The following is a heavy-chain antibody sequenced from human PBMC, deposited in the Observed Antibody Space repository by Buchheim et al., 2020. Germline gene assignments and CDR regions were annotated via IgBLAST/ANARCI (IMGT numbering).Heavy chain of an antibody. V-gene: IGHV4-39*07. Sequence: QLQLQESGPGLVKPSETLSLTCTVFGGSIGSSSYYWGWVRQPPGKGLEWIGSISHSGNTYYNPSLKSRVTISGDTSKTQLSLRMGSVTAADTAVYYCARDTYAYAWFFYWGQGTL. CDR2: ISHSGNT. CDR3: ARDTYAYAWFFY. CDR1: GGSIGSSSYY. D-gene: IGHD2-2*01. J-gene: IGHJ4*02.